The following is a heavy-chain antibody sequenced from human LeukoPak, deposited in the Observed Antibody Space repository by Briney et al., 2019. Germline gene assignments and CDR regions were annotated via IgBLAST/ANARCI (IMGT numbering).Heavy chain of an antibody. J-gene: IGHJ4*02. V-gene: IGHV4-39*01. CDR2: IYYSGST. D-gene: IGHD3-3*01. Sequence: PSETLSLTCTVSGGSISSGGYYWGWIRQPPGKGLEWIGSIYYSGSTYYNPSLKSRVTISVDTSKNQFSLKLSSVTAADTAVYYCARQLRITIFGVVLADYWGQGTLVTVSS. CDR3: ARQLRITIFGVVLADY. CDR1: GGSISSGGYY.